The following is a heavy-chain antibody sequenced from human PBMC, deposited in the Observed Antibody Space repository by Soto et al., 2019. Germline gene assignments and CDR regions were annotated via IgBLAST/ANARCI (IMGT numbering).Heavy chain of an antibody. V-gene: IGHV3-30-3*01. CDR2: ISYDGSNK. Sequence: QVQLVESGGGVVQPGRSLRLSCAASGFTFSSYAMHWVRQAPGKGLEWVAVISYDGSNKYYADSVKGRFTISRDNSKNTLYLQMNSLRAEDTAVYYCARRLGSGCLDYWGQGTLVPVTS. CDR3: ARRLGSGCLDY. D-gene: IGHD6-19*01. CDR1: GFTFSSYA. J-gene: IGHJ4*02.